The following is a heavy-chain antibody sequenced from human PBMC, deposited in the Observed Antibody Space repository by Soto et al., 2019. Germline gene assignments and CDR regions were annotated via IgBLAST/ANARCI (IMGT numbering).Heavy chain of an antibody. V-gene: IGHV3-48*01. D-gene: IGHD1-7*01. J-gene: IGHJ4*02. CDR3: ARDRETGTTLSSPY. CDR2: ISSSSSTI. CDR1: GFTFSSYS. Sequence: EVQLVESGGGLVQPGGSLRLSCAASGFTFSSYSMDWVRQAPGKGLEWVSYISSSSSTIYYADSVKGRFTISRDNAKNSLDLQMNSLRAEDTAVYYCARDRETGTTLSSPYWGQGTLVTVSS.